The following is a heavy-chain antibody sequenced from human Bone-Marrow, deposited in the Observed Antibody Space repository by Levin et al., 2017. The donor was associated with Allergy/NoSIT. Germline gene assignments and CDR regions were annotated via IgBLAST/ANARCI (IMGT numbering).Heavy chain of an antibody. CDR2: IWYDGSNK. J-gene: IGHJ6*02. CDR3: AREELLYSRVFGVVINYYYYYGMDV. D-gene: IGHD3-3*01. CDR1: GFTFSSYG. Sequence: PGGSLRLSCAASGFTFSSYGMHWVRQAPGKGLEWVAVIWYDGSNKYYADSVKGRFTISRDNSKNTLYLQMNSLGAEDTAVYYCAREELLYSRVFGVVINYYYYYGMDVWGQGPTVTVSS. V-gene: IGHV3-33*01.